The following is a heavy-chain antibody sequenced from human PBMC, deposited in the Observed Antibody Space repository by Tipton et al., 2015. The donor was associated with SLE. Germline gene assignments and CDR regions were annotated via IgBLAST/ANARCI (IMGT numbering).Heavy chain of an antibody. D-gene: IGHD2-2*03. J-gene: IGHJ3*02. CDR1: GGSISSSSYY. Sequence: TLSLTCTVSGGSISSSSYYWGWIRQPPGKGLEWIGSIYYSGGTYYNPSLKSRITIFVDTSKKQFSLKLSSVTAADTAVYYCASGYCSSASCYAFDIWGQGTMVTVSS. V-gene: IGHV4-39*07. CDR3: ASGYCSSASCYAFDI. CDR2: IYYSGGT.